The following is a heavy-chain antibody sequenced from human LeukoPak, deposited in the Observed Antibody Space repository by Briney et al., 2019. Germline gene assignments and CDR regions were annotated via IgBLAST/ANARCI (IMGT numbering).Heavy chain of an antibody. Sequence: ESGPTLVNPTQTLTLTCAFSGFSLTTNMVGVGWVRQPPGKALEWLALIYGNDDKRYSPSLKSRLTITRGTSKNQVVLTLTNMNPVDTATYYCVHDAPGDNGFDYWGQGTLVTVSS. D-gene: IGHD4-23*01. J-gene: IGHJ4*02. CDR1: GFSLTTNMVG. V-gene: IGHV2-5*01. CDR3: VHDAPGDNGFDY. CDR2: IYGNDDK.